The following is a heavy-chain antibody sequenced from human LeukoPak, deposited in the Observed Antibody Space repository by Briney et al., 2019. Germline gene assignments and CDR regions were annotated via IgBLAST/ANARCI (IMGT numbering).Heavy chain of an antibody. CDR2: ISGSGGST. J-gene: IGHJ4*02. Sequence: PGGSLRLSCAASGFTFRSYWMSWVRQAPGKGLEWVSAISGSGGSTYYADSVKGRFTISRDNSKNTLYLQMNSLRVEDTAVYYCAKVAKYYYGSETYYFFEHWGQGTPVTASS. CDR3: AKVAKYYYGSETYYFFEH. D-gene: IGHD3-10*01. CDR1: GFTFRSYW. V-gene: IGHV3-23*01.